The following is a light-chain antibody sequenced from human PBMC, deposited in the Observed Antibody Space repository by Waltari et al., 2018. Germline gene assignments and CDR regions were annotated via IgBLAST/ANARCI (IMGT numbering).Light chain of an antibody. V-gene: IGLV1-44*01. CDR1: SSHIGNNA. Sequence: QSVLTQPPSASGTPGQRVTVSCSGSSSHIGNNAVNWYQHHPGTAPKLLIYSNDQRPSGVPDRFSGSKSGTSASLSISGLQSEDEADYYCASWHDSLNGWVFGGGTKLTVL. CDR3: ASWHDSLNGWV. CDR2: SND. J-gene: IGLJ3*02.